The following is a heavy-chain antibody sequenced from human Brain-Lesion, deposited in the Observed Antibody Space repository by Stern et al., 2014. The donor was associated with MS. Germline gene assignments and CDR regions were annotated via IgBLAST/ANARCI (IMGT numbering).Heavy chain of an antibody. J-gene: IGHJ4*02. CDR3: ARDKEDTNMAFRYFDN. D-gene: IGHD5-18*01. CDR2: IYTTGST. Sequence: VQLVESGPGLVKPSQTLSLTCTVSGGSVGSGSYDWSWIRQPAGKGLEWIGRIYTTGSTYYNPSLKGRVPISIDTSKNHFSLKLPSVTAADTAVYYCARDKEDTNMAFRYFDNWGQGTLVTVSS. V-gene: IGHV4-61*02. CDR1: GGSVGSGSYD.